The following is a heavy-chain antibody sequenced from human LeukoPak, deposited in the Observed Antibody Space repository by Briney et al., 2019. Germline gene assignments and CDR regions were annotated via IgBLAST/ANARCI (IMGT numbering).Heavy chain of an antibody. V-gene: IGHV4-59*11. J-gene: IGHJ3*02. Sequence: PSETLSLTCAVSDDSFSSHYWTWIRQPPGKGLEWIGYISYIGTTNYNPSLKSRVTISIDTSKNQFSLKLSSVTAADTAVNYCARDLVTVTKGFDIWGQGTMVSVSS. CDR2: ISYIGTT. CDR3: ARDLVTVTKGFDI. D-gene: IGHD4-17*01. CDR1: DDSFSSHY.